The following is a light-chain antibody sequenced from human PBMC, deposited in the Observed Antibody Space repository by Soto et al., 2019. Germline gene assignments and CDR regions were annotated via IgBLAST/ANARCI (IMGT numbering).Light chain of an antibody. J-gene: IGLJ1*01. Sequence: QSALTQPASVSGSPGQSITISCTGTSSDIGGYDYVSWYQQRPGKAPKLMIYEVRYRPSGVSNRFSGSKSGNTASLTISGPQAEDEAVYYCCSYTRTSNHYFFGSGTKVTVL. CDR2: EVR. V-gene: IGLV2-14*01. CDR1: SSDIGGYDY. CDR3: CSYTRTSNHYF.